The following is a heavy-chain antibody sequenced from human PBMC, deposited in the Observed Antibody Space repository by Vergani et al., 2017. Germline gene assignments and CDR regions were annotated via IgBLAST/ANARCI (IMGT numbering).Heavy chain of an antibody. CDR3: ARQFWVSQGVGAFES. CDR2: VFHSGST. Sequence: QLQLQESGPGLVKPSETLSLTCTVSGGSISSSSYYWGWIRQPPGKGLEWIATVFHSGSTYYNPSLRRRVTMSVETSKNQFSLKLSTLTAADTAVYYCARQFWVSQGVGAFESWGHGTEVSVSS. J-gene: IGHJ3*02. CDR1: GGSISSSSYY. D-gene: IGHD3-16*01. V-gene: IGHV4-39*01.